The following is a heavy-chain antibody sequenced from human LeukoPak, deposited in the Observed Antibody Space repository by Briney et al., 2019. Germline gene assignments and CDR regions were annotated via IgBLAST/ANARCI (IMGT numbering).Heavy chain of an antibody. V-gene: IGHV3-7*03. CDR3: ASGLELDY. Sequence: GGSLRLSCAASGFTFSSYAMSWVRQAPGKGLEWVANIKQDGSEKNYVDSVKGRFTISRDNAKNSLYLQMNSLRAEDTAVYYCASGLELDYWGQGTLVTVSS. J-gene: IGHJ4*02. CDR2: IKQDGSEK. CDR1: GFTFSSYA.